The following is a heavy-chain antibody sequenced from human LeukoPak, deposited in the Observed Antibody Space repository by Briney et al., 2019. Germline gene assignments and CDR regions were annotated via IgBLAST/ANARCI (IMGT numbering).Heavy chain of an antibody. V-gene: IGHV3-7*03. CDR3: ASGLELDY. Sequence: GGSLRLSCAASGFTFSSYAMSWVRQAPGKGLEWVANIKQDGSEKNYVDSVKGRFTISRDNAKNSLYLQMNSLRAEDTAVYYCASGLELDYWGQGTLVTVSS. J-gene: IGHJ4*02. CDR2: IKQDGSEK. CDR1: GFTFSSYA.